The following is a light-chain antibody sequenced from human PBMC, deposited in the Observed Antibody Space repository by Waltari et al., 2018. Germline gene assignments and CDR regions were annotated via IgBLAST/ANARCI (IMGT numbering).Light chain of an antibody. J-gene: IGKJ2*01. CDR2: AAS. CDR1: QDISNW. V-gene: IGKV1-12*01. CDR3: QQANTFPYT. Sequence: DIQMTQSPSSVSASVGXXVTITCRASQDISNWLAWYQENPGKAPKFLSYAASSLQRGVPSRFSGSGSGTDFTLTISSLQPDDFATYYCQQANTFPYTFGQGTKVEIK.